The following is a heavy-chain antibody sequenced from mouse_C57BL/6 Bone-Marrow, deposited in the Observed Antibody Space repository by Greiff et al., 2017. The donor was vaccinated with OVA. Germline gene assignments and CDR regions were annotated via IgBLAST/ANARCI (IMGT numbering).Heavy chain of an antibody. J-gene: IGHJ4*01. CDR1: GFSLTSYG. CDR3: AKKSYDYDGIYYYAMDY. CDR2: IWRGGST. Sequence: VKLMESGPGLVQPSQSLSITCTVSGFSLTSYGVHWVRQSPGKGLEWLGVIWRGGSTDYNAAFMSRLSITKDNSKSQVFFKMNSLQADDTAIYYCAKKSYDYDGIYYYAMDYWGQGTSVTVSS. D-gene: IGHD2-4*01. V-gene: IGHV2-5*01.